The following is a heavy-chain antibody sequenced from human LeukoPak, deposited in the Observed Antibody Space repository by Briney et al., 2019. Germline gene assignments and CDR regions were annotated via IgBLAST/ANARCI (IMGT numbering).Heavy chain of an antibody. CDR3: ARDEGGMDFGY. J-gene: IGHJ4*02. CDR1: GYTFTGYY. Sequence: EASVKVSCKASGYTFTGYYMHWVRQAPGQGLEWMGWINPNSGGTNYAQKFQGRVTITRDTSIGTAYMELSRLRSDDTAVYYCARDEGGMDFGYWGQGTLVTVSS. CDR2: INPNSGGT. D-gene: IGHD1-26*01. V-gene: IGHV1-2*02.